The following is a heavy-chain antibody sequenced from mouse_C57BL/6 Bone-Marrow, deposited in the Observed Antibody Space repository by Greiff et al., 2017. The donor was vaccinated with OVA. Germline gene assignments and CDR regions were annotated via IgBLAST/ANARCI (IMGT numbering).Heavy chain of an antibody. J-gene: IGHJ2*01. D-gene: IGHD4-1*01. CDR3: ASLGPYYFDY. CDR1: GYAFTSSW. Sequence: QVQLQQSGPELVKPGASVKIPCKASGYAFTSSWMNWVKQSPGKGLEWIGRIYPGDGATNYNGKFKGKATLTADKSSSTAYMQLSSLTSEDSAVYFCASLGPYYFDYWGQGTTLTVSS. CDR2: IYPGDGAT. V-gene: IGHV1-82*01.